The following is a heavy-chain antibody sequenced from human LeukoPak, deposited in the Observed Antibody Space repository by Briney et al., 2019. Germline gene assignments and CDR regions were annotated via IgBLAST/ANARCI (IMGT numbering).Heavy chain of an antibody. CDR3: ARTLYIAAVPGGFDY. CDR1: GYTFTGHY. Sequence: ASVKVSCKASGYTFTGHYMHWVRQAPGQGLEWMGWINPKNAGTNFAQRFQGRVTMTRDTSISAVYMELSRLRSDDTALYYCARTLYIAAVPGGFDYWGQGTLVTVSS. CDR2: INPKNAGT. V-gene: IGHV1-2*02. J-gene: IGHJ4*02. D-gene: IGHD6-13*01.